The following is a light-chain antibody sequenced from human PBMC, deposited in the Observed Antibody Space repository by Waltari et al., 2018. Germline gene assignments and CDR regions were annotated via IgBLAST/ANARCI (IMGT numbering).Light chain of an antibody. CDR2: DAS. CDR1: QSIASRF. V-gene: IGKV3-20*01. CDR3: QQYGSPPRT. J-gene: IGKJ1*01. Sequence: IVLTQSPGTLSLSPGERATLSCRASQSIASRFLALYQQKPGQAPRLLMYDASTRATGIPDRFSGSGSGTDFTLTISSLEPEDFAMYYCQQYGSPPRTFGQGTKVEI.